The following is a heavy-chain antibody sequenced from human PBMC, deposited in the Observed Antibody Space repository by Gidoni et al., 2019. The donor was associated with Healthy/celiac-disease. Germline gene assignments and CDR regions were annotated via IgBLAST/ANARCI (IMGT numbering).Heavy chain of an antibody. CDR1: GFTFSSYP. D-gene: IGHD3-22*01. Sequence: VPLVESGGGVVHPGRSLRLSCAASGFTFSSYPVHWVRKAPGKGLEWVALISYDGSNKYYAESVKGRFTISRDNSKNTLYLQMNSLRAEDTAVYYCARETPRTVTMIVVVPSSWFDPWGQGTLVTVSS. J-gene: IGHJ5*02. CDR2: ISYDGSNK. V-gene: IGHV3-30*04. CDR3: ARETPRTVTMIVVVPSSWFDP.